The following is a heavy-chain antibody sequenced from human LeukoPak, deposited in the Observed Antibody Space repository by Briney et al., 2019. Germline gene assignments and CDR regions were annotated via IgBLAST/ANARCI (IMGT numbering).Heavy chain of an antibody. CDR1: GYTFTSYA. CDR3: ARVGTSAGAADWFDP. V-gene: IGHV1-46*01. D-gene: IGHD2-2*01. CDR2: INPSGGST. J-gene: IGHJ5*02. Sequence: ASVKVSCKASGYTFTSYAMHWVRQAPGQGLEWMGIINPSGGSTSYAQKFQGRVTMTRDTSTSTVYMELSSLRSEDTAVYYCARVGTSAGAADWFDPWGQGTLVTVSS.